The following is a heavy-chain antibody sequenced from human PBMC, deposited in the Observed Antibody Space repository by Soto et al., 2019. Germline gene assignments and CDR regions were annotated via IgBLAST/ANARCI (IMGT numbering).Heavy chain of an antibody. V-gene: IGHV3-30-3*01. D-gene: IGHD3-16*01. Sequence: QVQLVESGGGVVQPGRSLRLSCAASGFTFSTSALHWVRQAPGKGLEWVALISFDGSHKYYADSVKGRFTISRDNSNNTLYLQMDSLRAEDPAVYYCARASPEGPYFEYWGQGTQVTGSS. CDR1: GFTFSTSA. J-gene: IGHJ4*02. CDR2: ISFDGSHK. CDR3: ARASPEGPYFEY.